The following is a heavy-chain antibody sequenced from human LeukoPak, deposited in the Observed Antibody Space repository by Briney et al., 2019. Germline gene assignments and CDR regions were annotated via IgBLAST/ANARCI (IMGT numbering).Heavy chain of an antibody. J-gene: IGHJ6*02. V-gene: IGHV1-69*13. CDR1: GGTFSSYA. CDR2: IIPIFSTA. D-gene: IGHD5-12*01. Sequence: ASVKVSCKASGGTFSSYAISWVRQAPGQGLEWMGGIIPIFSTANYAQKFQGRVTITADESTSTAYMELSSLRSEDTAVYYCSQYSGYDFHYGMDVWGQGTTVTVSS. CDR3: SQYSGYDFHYGMDV.